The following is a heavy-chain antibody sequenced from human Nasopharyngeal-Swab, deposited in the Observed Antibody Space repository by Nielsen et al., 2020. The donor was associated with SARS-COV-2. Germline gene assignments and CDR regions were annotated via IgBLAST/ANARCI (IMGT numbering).Heavy chain of an antibody. V-gene: IGHV4-59*13. CDR2: IYYSGST. Sequence: WIRQPPGKGLEGIGYIYYSGSTKYNPPLKSRVTISVDTSKNQFSLKQSSVTAADTAVYYCARGYCSGGSCYRCYYYYYMDVWGKGTTVTVSS. CDR3: ARGYCSGGSCYRCYYYYYMDV. J-gene: IGHJ6*03. D-gene: IGHD2-15*01.